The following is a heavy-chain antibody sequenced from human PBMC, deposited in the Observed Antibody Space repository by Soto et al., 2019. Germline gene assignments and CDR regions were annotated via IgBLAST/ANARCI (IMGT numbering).Heavy chain of an antibody. CDR2: IIPLFGRS. V-gene: IGHV1-69*13. J-gene: IGHJ6*02. CDR3: ARDPGFCTHGVCYGDYYYGMDV. D-gene: IGHD2-8*01. CDR1: GGSFDKHA. Sequence: SVKVSCKTSGGSFDKHAITWVRQAPGQGLEWMGGIIPLFGRSNIPQKFQGRVTVTADESTSTVYMEMTSLTSEDTAVYYCARDPGFCTHGVCYGDYYYGMDVWGQGTTVTV.